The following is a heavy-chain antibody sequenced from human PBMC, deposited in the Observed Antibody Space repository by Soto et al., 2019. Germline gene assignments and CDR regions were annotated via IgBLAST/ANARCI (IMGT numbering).Heavy chain of an antibody. V-gene: IGHV2-26*01. J-gene: IGHJ6*02. CDR2: IFSNDEK. Sequence: QVTLKESGPVLVKPTETLTLTCTVSGFSLSNARMGVSWIRQPPGKALEWLAHIFSNDEKSYSSSLKSRLTFSKDTSKSQVVLTMTNMDPVDTATYYCARRGSYYYYYGMDVWGQGTTVTVSS. D-gene: IGHD1-26*01. CDR3: ARRGSYYYYYGMDV. CDR1: GFSLSNARMG.